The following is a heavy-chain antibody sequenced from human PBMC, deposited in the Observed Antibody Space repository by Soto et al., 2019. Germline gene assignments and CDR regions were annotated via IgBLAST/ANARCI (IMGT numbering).Heavy chain of an antibody. V-gene: IGHV3-72*01. CDR3: ARNLAYGGGYTFDY. CDR2: SRDKAHSYTT. CDR1: AFTFSDHF. D-gene: IGHD2-21*01. J-gene: IGHJ4*02. Sequence: EVQLVESGGGLVQPGGSLRLSCDVSAFTFSDHFIDWVRQAPGKGLEWVGRSRDKAHSYTTEYAASVKGRFTISRDDSRNSLYLQMNSLKTEDTAVYYWARNLAYGGGYTFDYWGQGTLVTVSS.